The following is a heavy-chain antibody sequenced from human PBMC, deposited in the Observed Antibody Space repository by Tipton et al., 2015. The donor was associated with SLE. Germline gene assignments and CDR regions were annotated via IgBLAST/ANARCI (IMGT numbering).Heavy chain of an antibody. D-gene: IGHD1-26*01. Sequence: LRLSCTVSGGSITNHYWNWIRQPPGKGLEWIGYIHYSGTTHDNPSLKSRVTISVDTSKNQFSLNLSSVTAADTAVYYCARAPPLSFFDYWGQGTLVTVSS. CDR1: GGSITNHY. CDR3: ARAPPLSFFDY. V-gene: IGHV4-59*08. J-gene: IGHJ4*02. CDR2: IHYSGTT.